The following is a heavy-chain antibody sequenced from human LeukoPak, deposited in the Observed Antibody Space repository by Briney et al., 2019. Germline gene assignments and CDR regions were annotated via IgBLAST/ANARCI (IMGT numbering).Heavy chain of an antibody. J-gene: IGHJ6*02. CDR3: ARDGPPIGSGTYYYYGMDV. D-gene: IGHD3-10*01. CDR2: ISYDGSNK. V-gene: IGHV3-30*04. Sequence: GGSLRLSCAASGFTFSSYAMHWVRQAPGKGLEWVAVISYDGSNKYYADSAKGRFTISRDNSKNTLYLQMNSLRAEDTAVYYCARDGPPIGSGTYYYYGMDVWGQGTTVTVSS. CDR1: GFTFSSYA.